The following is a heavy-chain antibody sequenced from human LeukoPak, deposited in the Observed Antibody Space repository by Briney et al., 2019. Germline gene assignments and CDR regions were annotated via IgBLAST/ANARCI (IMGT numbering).Heavy chain of an antibody. V-gene: IGHV3-30*02. CDR1: GFTFTNYG. CDR3: ARDRSYGRV. J-gene: IGHJ4*02. CDR2: IGYDGSNK. Sequence: TGGSLRLSCAASGFTFTNYGMHWVRQAPGKGLEWVAFIGYDGSNKYYADSVKGRFTVSRDNSKNTLYLQMNSLRTEDTAVYYCARDRSYGRVWGQGTLVTVSS. D-gene: IGHD5-18*01.